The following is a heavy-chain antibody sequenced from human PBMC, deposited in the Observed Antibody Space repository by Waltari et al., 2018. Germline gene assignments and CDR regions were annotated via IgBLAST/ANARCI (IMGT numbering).Heavy chain of an antibody. CDR3: ARGRYSYAVYYGLDV. D-gene: IGHD3-16*01. J-gene: IGHJ6*02. V-gene: IGHV4-30-2*01. Sequence: QLQLQVSGSGLVRPSETLSLTCGVSGGSINSGAYCWTWIRQPPGKGLEWIGYIYHTGSTYYNPSLRSRVTISVDRSKNHFALNLTSVRAADTAVYYCARGRYSYAVYYGLDVWGQGTTVTVSS. CDR2: IYHTGST. CDR1: GGSINSGAYC.